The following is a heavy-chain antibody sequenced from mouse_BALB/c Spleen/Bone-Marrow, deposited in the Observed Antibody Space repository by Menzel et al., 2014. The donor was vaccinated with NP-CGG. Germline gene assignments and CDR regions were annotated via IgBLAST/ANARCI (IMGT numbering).Heavy chain of an antibody. CDR2: IHPSDSET. Sequence: QVQLQQPGAELVRPGASVKLSCKTSGYSFTTYWMNWVKRRPGQGLEWIGMIHPSDSETKLNQKFKDKATLTVDKSSNTAYMQLNSPTSEDSAVYYCTRGDGYGGFAYWGQGTLVTVSA. D-gene: IGHD2-2*01. CDR1: GYSFTTYW. J-gene: IGHJ3*01. CDR3: TRGDGYGGFAY. V-gene: IGHV1-61*01.